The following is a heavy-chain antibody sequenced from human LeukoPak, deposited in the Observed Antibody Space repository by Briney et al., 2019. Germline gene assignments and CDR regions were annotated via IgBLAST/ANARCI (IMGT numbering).Heavy chain of an antibody. D-gene: IGHD3-22*01. CDR1: GFTVSSNY. Sequence: GGSLRLSCAASGFTVSSNYMSWVRQAPGKGLEWVSVIYSGGSTYYADSVKGRFTISRDNSKNTLYLQMNSLRAEDTAVYYCAPFQRENYYDRSGYSAPYWGQGTLVTVSS. CDR2: IYSGGST. J-gene: IGHJ4*02. CDR3: APFQRENYYDRSGYSAPY. V-gene: IGHV3-53*01.